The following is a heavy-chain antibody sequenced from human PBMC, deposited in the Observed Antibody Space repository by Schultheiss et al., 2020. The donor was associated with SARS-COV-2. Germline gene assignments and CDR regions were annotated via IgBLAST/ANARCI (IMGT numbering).Heavy chain of an antibody. D-gene: IGHD3-10*01. Sequence: GESLKISCAASGFTFSSYGMHWVRQAPGKGLEWVAVIWYDGSNKYYADSVKGRFTISRDNSKNTLYLQMNSLRAEDTAVYYCARDFRRVWGFGEFYVWGKGTTVTVSS. V-gene: IGHV3-33*01. J-gene: IGHJ6*04. CDR3: ARDFRRVWGFGEFYV. CDR2: IWYDGSNK. CDR1: GFTFSSYG.